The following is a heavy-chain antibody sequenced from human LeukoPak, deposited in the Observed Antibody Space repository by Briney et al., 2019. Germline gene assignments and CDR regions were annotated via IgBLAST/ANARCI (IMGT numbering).Heavy chain of an antibody. CDR2: IYYSKNT. Sequence: SETLSLTCTVSGGSISSSSAYWGWIRQPPGKGLEWIGSIYYSKNTYYNPSLKSRVTISADTSNNQFSLTLGSVSATDTAVYYCVSPRGFSYGYFDYWGQGTLVTVSS. J-gene: IGHJ4*02. CDR1: GGSISSSSAY. D-gene: IGHD5-18*01. CDR3: VSPRGFSYGYFDY. V-gene: IGHV4-39*01.